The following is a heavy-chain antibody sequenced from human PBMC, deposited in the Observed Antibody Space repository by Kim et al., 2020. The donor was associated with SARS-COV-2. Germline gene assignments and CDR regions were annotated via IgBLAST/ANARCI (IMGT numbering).Heavy chain of an antibody. D-gene: IGHD6-13*01. V-gene: IGHV4-31*02. Sequence: YNPSLKSRVTISVDTSKNQCSLRLSSVTAADTAVYYCARASSWRYNWFDPWGQGTLVTVSS. CDR3: ARASSWRYNWFDP. J-gene: IGHJ5*02.